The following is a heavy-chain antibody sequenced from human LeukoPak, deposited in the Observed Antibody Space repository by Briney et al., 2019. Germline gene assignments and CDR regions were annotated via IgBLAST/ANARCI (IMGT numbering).Heavy chain of an antibody. CDR2: ISAYNGNT. Sequence: GASVKLSCKASGYTFTSSGISWLRQAPGHGLEWMGWISAYNGNTNYAQKLQGRVTITTDTSTSTAYMELGSLGSDDTAEYYCARGFVWWELLYCDYWGQGTLVTVSS. D-gene: IGHD1-26*01. J-gene: IGHJ4*02. V-gene: IGHV1-18*01. CDR1: GYTFTSSG. CDR3: ARGFVWWELLYCDY.